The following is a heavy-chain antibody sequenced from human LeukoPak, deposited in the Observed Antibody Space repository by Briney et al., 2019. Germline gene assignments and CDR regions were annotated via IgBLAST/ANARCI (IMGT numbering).Heavy chain of an antibody. CDR2: INTGNGNT. CDR1: GGTFSSYA. V-gene: IGHV1-3*04. J-gene: IGHJ4*02. D-gene: IGHD3-10*01. CDR3: ARVGGGYYGALDY. Sequence: ASVKVSCKASGGTFSSYAISWVRQAPGQRLEWMGWINTGNGNTKYSQKFQGRVTITRDTSASTAYMELSSLRSEDTAAYYCARVGGGYYGALDYWGQGTLVTVSS.